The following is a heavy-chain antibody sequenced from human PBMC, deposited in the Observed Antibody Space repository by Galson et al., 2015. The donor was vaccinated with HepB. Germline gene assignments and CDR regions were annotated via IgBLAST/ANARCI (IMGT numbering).Heavy chain of an antibody. CDR1: GYSFTGYW. CDR3: ATLYYGGYYYYHLGV. CDR2: IDPSDPFP. Sequence: QSGAEVKKPGESLRISCQTSGYSFTGYWITWVRQMPGKGLEWMGRIDPSDPFPNYNPSFQGHGTISVDRSISTTYLQWSNLQASDTATYYCATLYYGGYYYYHLGVWGKGTTV. D-gene: IGHD4-23*01. V-gene: IGHV5-10-1*01. J-gene: IGHJ6*03.